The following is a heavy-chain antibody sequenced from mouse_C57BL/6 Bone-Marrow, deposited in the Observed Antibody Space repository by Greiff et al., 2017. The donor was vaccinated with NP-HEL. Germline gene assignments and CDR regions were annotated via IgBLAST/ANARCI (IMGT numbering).Heavy chain of an antibody. Sequence: QVQLQQPGAELVKPGASVKLSCKASGYTFTSYWMHWVKQRPGQGLEWIGMIHPNSGSTNYNEKFKSKATLTVDKSSSTAYMQLISLTSEDSAVYYCARDYGSRAWFAYWGQGTLVTVSA. D-gene: IGHD1-1*01. CDR2: IHPNSGST. CDR1: GYTFTSYW. CDR3: ARDYGSRAWFAY. J-gene: IGHJ3*01. V-gene: IGHV1-64*01.